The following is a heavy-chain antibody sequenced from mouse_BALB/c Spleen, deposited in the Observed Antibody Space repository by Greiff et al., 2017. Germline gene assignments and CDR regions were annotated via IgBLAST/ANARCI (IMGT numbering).Heavy chain of an antibody. CDR2: IWSGGST. CDR3: AIQCAVVTTGLAY. J-gene: IGHJ3*01. Sequence: QVQLKESGPGLVQPSQSLSITCTVSGFSLTSFGVHWVRQSPGKGLEWLGVIWSGGSTDYNAAFISRLSISKDNSKSQVFFKMNSLQADDTAIYYCAIQCAVVTTGLAYWGQGTLVTVSA. CDR1: GFSLTSFG. V-gene: IGHV2-4-1*01. D-gene: IGHD2-1*01.